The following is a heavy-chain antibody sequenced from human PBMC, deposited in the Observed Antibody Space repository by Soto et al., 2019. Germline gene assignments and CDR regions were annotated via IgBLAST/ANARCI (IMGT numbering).Heavy chain of an antibody. CDR2: IYYSGNS. CDR3: ARILWSSGWSRCDL. V-gene: IGHV4-39*01. D-gene: IGHD6-19*01. CDR1: GGSISSSSYY. Sequence: QLQLQESGPGLVKPSETLSLTCSVSGGSISSSSYYWGWLRQPPVKGLEWVGSIYYSGNSYYNASRKRRRTISVDTSKNLFSRNQSSVTAADAAVYYCARILWSSGWSRCDLWGQGTLV. J-gene: IGHJ5*02.